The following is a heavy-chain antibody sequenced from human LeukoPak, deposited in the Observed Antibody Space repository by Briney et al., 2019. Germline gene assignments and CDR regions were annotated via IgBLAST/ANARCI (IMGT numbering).Heavy chain of an antibody. D-gene: IGHD2-15*01. J-gene: IGHJ6*02. CDR3: ARGSLMVVATQYYYYYYGMDV. CDR2: IIPIFGTA. Sequence: SVKVSCKASGGTFSSYAISWVRQAPGQGLEWMGGIIPIFGTANYAQKFQGRVTITADESTSTAYMELSSLRSEDTAVYYCARGSLMVVATQYYYYYYGMDVWGQGTTVTVSS. CDR1: GGTFSSYA. V-gene: IGHV1-69*13.